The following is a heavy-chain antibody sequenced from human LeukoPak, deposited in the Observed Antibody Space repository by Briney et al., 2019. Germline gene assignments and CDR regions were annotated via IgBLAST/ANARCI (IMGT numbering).Heavy chain of an antibody. CDR3: AKDQLFDWSFFQH. D-gene: IGHD3-9*01. CDR1: RFTFSSYA. V-gene: IGHV3-23*01. CDR2: ISGSGGST. Sequence: PGGSLRLSCAASRFTFSSYAMSWVRQAPGKGLEWVSAISGSGGSTYYADSVKGRFTISRDNSKNTLYLQMNSLRAEDTAVYYCAKDQLFDWSFFQHWGQGTLVTVSS. J-gene: IGHJ1*01.